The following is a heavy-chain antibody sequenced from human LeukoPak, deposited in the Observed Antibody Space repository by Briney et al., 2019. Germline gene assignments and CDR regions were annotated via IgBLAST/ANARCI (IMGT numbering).Heavy chain of an antibody. J-gene: IGHJ4*02. Sequence: ASVKVSCKASGYTFTGYYMHWVRQAPGQGLEWMGWINPNSGGTNYAQKFQGRVTVTRDTSISTAYMELSRLRSDDTAVYYCARAPSLGATTGDYWGQGTLVTVSS. CDR3: ARAPSLGATTGDY. CDR2: INPNSGGT. D-gene: IGHD1-26*01. V-gene: IGHV1-2*02. CDR1: GYTFTGYY.